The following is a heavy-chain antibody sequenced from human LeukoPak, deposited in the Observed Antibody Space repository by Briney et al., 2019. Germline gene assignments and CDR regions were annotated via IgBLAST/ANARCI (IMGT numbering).Heavy chain of an antibody. D-gene: IGHD3-10*01. CDR3: ARDALRWFGELYGYYYYMDV. V-gene: IGHV4-39*02. Sequence: PSETLSPTCTVSGGSISSSSYYWGWIRQPPGKGLEWIGSIYYSGSTYYNPSLKSRVTISVDTSKNQFSLKLSSVTAADTAVYYCARDALRWFGELYGYYYYMDVWGKGTTVTVSS. CDR2: IYYSGST. J-gene: IGHJ6*03. CDR1: GGSISSSSYY.